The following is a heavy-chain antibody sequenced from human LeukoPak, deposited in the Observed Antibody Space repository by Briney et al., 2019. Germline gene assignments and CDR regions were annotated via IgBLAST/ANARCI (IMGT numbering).Heavy chain of an antibody. J-gene: IGHJ6*02. Sequence: ASVKVSCKASGYTFTGYCMHWVRQAPGQGLEWMGWINPNSGGTNYAQKFQGRVTMTRDTSISTAYMELSRLRSDDTAVYYCARDSEYDILTGRVVPSGMDVWGQGTTVTVSS. V-gene: IGHV1-2*02. CDR3: ARDSEYDILTGRVVPSGMDV. CDR1: GYTFTGYC. CDR2: INPNSGGT. D-gene: IGHD3-9*01.